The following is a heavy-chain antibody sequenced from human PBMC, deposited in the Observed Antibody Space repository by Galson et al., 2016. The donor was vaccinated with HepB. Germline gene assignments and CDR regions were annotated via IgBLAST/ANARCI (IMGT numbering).Heavy chain of an antibody. D-gene: IGHD3-9*01. CDR1: GVTFSSHP. CDR2: IIPIFGTA. Sequence: SVKVSCKASGVTFSSHPISWVRQAPGQGLEWMGGIIPIFGTANYAQKFHGRVTITADESTSTAYMELSSLRSEDTAVYYCARGEYDLLTGYFDYWGRGTLVIVSS. CDR3: ARGEYDLLTGYFDY. V-gene: IGHV1-69*13. J-gene: IGHJ4*02.